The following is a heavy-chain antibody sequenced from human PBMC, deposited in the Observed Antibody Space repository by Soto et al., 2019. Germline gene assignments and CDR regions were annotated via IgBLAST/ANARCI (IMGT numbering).Heavy chain of an antibody. CDR1: GFTFDDYA. CDR3: AKDIYGDLGPMDV. Sequence: ELQLVESGGTVVQTGGSLRLSCAASGFTFDDYAIYWVRQAPEKGLEWVSLISWDGSTTNFIDSVKGRFTMFRDNSKNSLYLQMSNLTTVDTALYYCAKDIYGDLGPMDVWGQGTTVTVS. V-gene: IGHV3-43*01. D-gene: IGHD4-17*01. J-gene: IGHJ6*02. CDR2: ISWDGSTT.